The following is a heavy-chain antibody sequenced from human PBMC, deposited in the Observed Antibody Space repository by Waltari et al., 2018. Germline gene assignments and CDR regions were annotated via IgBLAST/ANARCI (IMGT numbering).Heavy chain of an antibody. CDR1: GFTFTPAW. CDR2: IKSRNDGGIT. V-gene: IGHV3-15*01. D-gene: IGHD1-26*01. Sequence: EVQLVESGGGLVKPGGSLRLSCVASGFTFTPAWRPWVRQAPGKGLEWVGRIKSRNDGGITDFAAPVKGRFTISRDDSQNMVFLEMNSLRTEDTAVYYCTTLDAVWGGWGQGTLVTVSS. CDR3: TTLDAVWGG. J-gene: IGHJ4*02.